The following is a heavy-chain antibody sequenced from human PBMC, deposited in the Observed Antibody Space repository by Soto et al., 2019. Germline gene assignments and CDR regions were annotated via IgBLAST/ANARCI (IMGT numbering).Heavy chain of an antibody. D-gene: IGHD2-15*01. V-gene: IGHV4-34*01. J-gene: IGHJ4*02. CDR3: ARGQEGVVATH. Sequence: QVQLQQWGAGLLKPSETLSLTCAVNGGSFTGYYWSWVRQPPGKGLEWIGEIKDGGSTNYSPSLRSGVSIPADTSKRQLSLKVSSVPAADTAVYYCARGQEGVVATHWDQGSLVTVSS. CDR1: GGSFTGYY. CDR2: IKDGGST.